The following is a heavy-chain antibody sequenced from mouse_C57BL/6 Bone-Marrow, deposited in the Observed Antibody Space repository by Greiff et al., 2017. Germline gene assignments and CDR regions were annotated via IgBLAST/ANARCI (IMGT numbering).Heavy chain of an antibody. V-gene: IGHV1-81*01. CDR3: ALYYGSSFYWYLDV. CDR1: GYTFTSYG. Sequence: QVQLQQSGAELARPGASVKLSCKASGYTFTSYGISWVKQRTGQGLEWIGEIYPRSGNTYYNEKFKGKATLTADKSSSTAYMELRSLTSEDSAVYFCALYYGSSFYWYLDVWGTGTTVTVSS. D-gene: IGHD1-1*01. CDR2: IYPRSGNT. J-gene: IGHJ1*03.